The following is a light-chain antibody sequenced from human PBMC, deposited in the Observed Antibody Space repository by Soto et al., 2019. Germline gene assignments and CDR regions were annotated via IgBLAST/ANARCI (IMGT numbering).Light chain of an antibody. CDR1: XXIXXY. CDR2: AAS. V-gene: IGKV1-39*01. CDR3: QQSYSTPPYT. J-gene: IGKJ2*01. Sequence: DIQXTXSPXSXSASXGXXVTXTCXAXXXIXXYLNWYQQKPGKAPKLLIYAASSLQSGVPSRFSGSGSGTDFTLTISSLQPEDFATYYCQQSYSTPPYTFGQGTKLEIK.